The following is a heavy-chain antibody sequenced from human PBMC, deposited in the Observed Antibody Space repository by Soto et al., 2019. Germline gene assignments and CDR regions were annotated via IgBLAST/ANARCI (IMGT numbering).Heavy chain of an antibody. D-gene: IGHD4-4*01. J-gene: IGHJ2*01. V-gene: IGHV4-30-4*01. CDR3: VRGTPVITRRYWYFDL. Sequence: QVQLQESGPGLVMPSQTLSLTCTVSGGSISSGDYYWSWIRQPPGKGLEWIGYIYNSGNTYYNPSLKSRVTISIDTSRNQFSLNLSSVTAADTTVYYCVRGTPVITRRYWYFDLWGRGTLVTVSS. CDR1: GGSISSGDYY. CDR2: IYNSGNT.